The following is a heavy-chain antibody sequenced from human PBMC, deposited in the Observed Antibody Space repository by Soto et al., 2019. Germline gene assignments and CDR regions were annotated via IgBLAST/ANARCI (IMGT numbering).Heavy chain of an antibody. Sequence: PSETLSLTCTVAGGSISSYYLSWIRQPPGKGLEWIGYIYYSGSTNYSPSLKSRVTMSVDTSKNQFSLKLSSVTAADTAVYYCARTYSASGSYSYRAQGTLVTVS. J-gene: IGHJ4*02. CDR2: IYYSGST. CDR3: ARTYSASGSYSY. V-gene: IGHV4-59*08. D-gene: IGHD3-10*01. CDR1: GGSISSYY.